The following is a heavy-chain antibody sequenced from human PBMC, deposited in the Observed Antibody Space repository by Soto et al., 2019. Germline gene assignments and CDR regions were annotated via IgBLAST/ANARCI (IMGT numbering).Heavy chain of an antibody. J-gene: IGHJ6*02. CDR2: IIPIFGTA. Sequence: SVKVSCKASGGTFSSYAISWVRQAPGQGLEWMGGIIPIFGTASYAQKFQGRVTITADESTSTAYMELSSLRSEDTAVYYCAMYCSSTSCYSRTNYYYYGMDVWGQGTTVTVSS. CDR1: GGTFSSYA. V-gene: IGHV1-69*13. CDR3: AMYCSSTSCYSRTNYYYYGMDV. D-gene: IGHD2-2*01.